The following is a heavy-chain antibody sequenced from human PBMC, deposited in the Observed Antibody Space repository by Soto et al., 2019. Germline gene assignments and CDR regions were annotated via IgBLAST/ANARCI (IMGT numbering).Heavy chain of an antibody. CDR1: GFTFSTYS. V-gene: IGHV3-53*01. CDR3: ARDFYSSGSS. D-gene: IGHD3-22*01. Sequence: GSLRLSCAASGFTFSTYSMSWVRQAPGKGLEWVSVIYSGGSTYYADSVKGRFTISRDNSKNTLYLQMNSLRAEDTAVYYCARDFYSSGSSWGQGTLVTVSS. CDR2: IYSGGST. J-gene: IGHJ4*02.